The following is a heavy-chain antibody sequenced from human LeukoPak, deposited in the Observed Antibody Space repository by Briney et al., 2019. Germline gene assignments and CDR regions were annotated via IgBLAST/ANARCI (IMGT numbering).Heavy chain of an antibody. CDR3: ARDIHCSGGSCYPNDAFDI. Sequence: SEXXSLTCTVSGGSISSYYWSWIRQPPGKGLEWIGYIYYSGSTNYNPSLTSRVTISVDTSKNQFSLKLSSVTAADTAVYYCARDIHCSGGSCYPNDAFDIWGQGTMVTVSS. J-gene: IGHJ3*02. CDR1: GGSISSYY. CDR2: IYYSGST. V-gene: IGHV4-59*01. D-gene: IGHD2-15*01.